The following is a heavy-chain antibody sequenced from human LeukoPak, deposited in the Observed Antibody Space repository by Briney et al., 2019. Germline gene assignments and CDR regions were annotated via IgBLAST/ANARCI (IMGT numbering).Heavy chain of an antibody. J-gene: IGHJ4*02. CDR3: VEEVTGYGYFDY. D-gene: IGHD2-2*03. CDR2: LNRGRT. Sequence: GGSLRLSCVASGFTFSNYAMSWVRQAPGKGLEWIAALNRGRTFFQDSVRGRFTISRDNSKNTLYLQLNSLRGDDTAVYYCVEEVTGYGYFDYWGGGTLVTVSS. CDR1: GFTFSNYA. V-gene: IGHV3-23*01.